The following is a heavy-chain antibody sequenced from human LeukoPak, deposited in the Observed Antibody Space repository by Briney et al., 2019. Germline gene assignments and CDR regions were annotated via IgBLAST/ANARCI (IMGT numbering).Heavy chain of an antibody. CDR3: ARASGSYFSYYYYGMDV. D-gene: IGHD1-26*01. CDR1: GGSISSGGYS. CDR2: IYYSGST. Sequence: SETLSLTCAVSGGSISSGGYSWSWIRQPPGKGLEWIGSIYYSGSTYYNPSLKSRVTISVDTSKNQFSLKLSSVTAADTAVYYCARASGSYFSYYYYGMDVWGQGTTVTVSS. V-gene: IGHV4-30-2*03. J-gene: IGHJ6*02.